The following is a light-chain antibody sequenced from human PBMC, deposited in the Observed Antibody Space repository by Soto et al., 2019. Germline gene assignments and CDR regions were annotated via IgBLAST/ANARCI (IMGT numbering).Light chain of an antibody. J-gene: IGKJ1*01. CDR1: QSVDNY. V-gene: IGKV3-11*01. CDR2: ESS. Sequence: EIVLTQSPATLSLSPGERATLSCRASQSVDNYLDWYQQKPGQAPRLLIYESSNRATGIPARFSGSGSGTDFSLTISSLEPEDFAAYYCQQRSTWPQTFGQGTKVDIK. CDR3: QQRSTWPQT.